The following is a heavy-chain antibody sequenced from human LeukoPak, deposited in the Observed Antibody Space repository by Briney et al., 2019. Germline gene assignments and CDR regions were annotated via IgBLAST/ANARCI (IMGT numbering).Heavy chain of an antibody. CDR3: ARAGWIITSGIDY. V-gene: IGHV4-38-2*01. CDR1: GFSISRSYY. J-gene: IGHJ4*02. CDR2: IYHIGST. D-gene: IGHD3-10*01. Sequence: RPSETLSLTCGVSGFSISRSYYWAWIRQPPGKGLEWIGTIYHIGSTYCSPSLGSRVTMSVDTSKNEFSLNLKSVTAADTAVYYCARAGWIITSGIDYWGQGALVTVSS.